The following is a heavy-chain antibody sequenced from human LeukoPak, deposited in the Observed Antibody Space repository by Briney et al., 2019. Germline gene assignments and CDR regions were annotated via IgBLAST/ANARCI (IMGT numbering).Heavy chain of an antibody. V-gene: IGHV1-18*01. CDR3: ARDLMGPAGGWFDP. Sequence: ASVKVSCKASGYTFTSYGISWVRQAPGQGLEWMGWISAYNGNTNYAQKLQGRVTMTTDTSTSTAYMELRSLGSDDTAVYYCARDLMGPAGGWFDPWGQGTLVTVSS. CDR2: ISAYNGNT. CDR1: GYTFTSYG. J-gene: IGHJ5*02. D-gene: IGHD3-10*01.